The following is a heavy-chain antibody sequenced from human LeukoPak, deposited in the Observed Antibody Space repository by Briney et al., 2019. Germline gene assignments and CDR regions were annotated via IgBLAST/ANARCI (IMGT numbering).Heavy chain of an antibody. V-gene: IGHV3-23*01. CDR3: AKTTAGYSSGRYPGWPVDC. CDR2: IRGGGGGT. CDR1: LHNSNPYA. Sequence: GGNLTLYCSPSLHNSNPYAESWHREVAGKALKEIAYIRGGGGGTYYADSVEGPFTISSDNSKNTVYLQMNSLSTEDTAVYYCAKTTAGYSSGRYPGWPVDCWGQGTLVTVSS. J-gene: IGHJ4*02. D-gene: IGHD6-19*01.